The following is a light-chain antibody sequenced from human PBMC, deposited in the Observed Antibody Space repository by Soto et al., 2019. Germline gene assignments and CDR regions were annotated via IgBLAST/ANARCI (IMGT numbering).Light chain of an antibody. J-gene: IGKJ4*01. V-gene: IGKV3-11*01. Sequence: EIVLTQSPATRSWSPGERATLSCRASQSDSSYLAWYQQKPGQAPRLLIYDASKRAKGIPARFSGSGSGTDFTLTISGLEPEDFAVYYCQQRSNWPLTFGRGNKVDIK. CDR2: DAS. CDR1: QSDSSY. CDR3: QQRSNWPLT.